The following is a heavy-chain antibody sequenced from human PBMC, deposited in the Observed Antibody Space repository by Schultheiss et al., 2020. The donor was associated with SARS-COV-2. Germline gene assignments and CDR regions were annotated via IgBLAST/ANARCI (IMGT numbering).Heavy chain of an antibody. D-gene: IGHD6-19*01. CDR2: IYYSGST. J-gene: IGHJ4*02. Sequence: SQTLSLTCTVSGGSISSGGYYWSWIRQHPGKGLEWIGYIYYSGSTNYNPSLKSRVTISVDKSKNQFSLKLSSVTAADTAVYYCARVKGGWYFDYWGQGTLVTVSS. V-gene: IGHV4-30-4*08. CDR3: ARVKGGWYFDY. CDR1: GGSISSGGYY.